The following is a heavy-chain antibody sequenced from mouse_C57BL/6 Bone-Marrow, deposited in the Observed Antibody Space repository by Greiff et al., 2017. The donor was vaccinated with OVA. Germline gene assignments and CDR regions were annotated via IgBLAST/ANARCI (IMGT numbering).Heavy chain of an antibody. CDR3: AKGSRNYFDY. Sequence: DVHLVESGPELVKPGASVKISCKASGYSFTGYYMNWVKQSPEKSLEWIGEINPSTGGTTYNQKFKAKATLTVDKSSSTAYMQLKSLTSEDSAVYYCAKGSRNYFDYWGQSTTLTVSS. V-gene: IGHV1-42*01. CDR1: GYSFTGYY. J-gene: IGHJ2*01. CDR2: INPSTGGT.